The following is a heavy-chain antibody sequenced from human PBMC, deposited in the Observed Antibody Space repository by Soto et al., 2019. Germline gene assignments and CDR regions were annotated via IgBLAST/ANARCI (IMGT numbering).Heavy chain of an antibody. J-gene: IGHJ4*02. CDR1: GFRFSSYA. CDR3: ARATERDAWYEDY. CDR2: ISGRDGST. V-gene: IGHV3-23*01. D-gene: IGHD6-13*01. Sequence: PVWSLRLSCVASGFRFSSYAMSWFRQAPGEGLEWVSVISGRDGSTYYADFVKGRFTISRDDSRNTLYLQMHSLRAEDTAVYYCARATERDAWYEDYCGQRNRVTVSS.